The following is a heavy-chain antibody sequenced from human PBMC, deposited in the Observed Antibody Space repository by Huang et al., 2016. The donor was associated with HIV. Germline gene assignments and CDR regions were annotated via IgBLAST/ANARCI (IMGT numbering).Heavy chain of an antibody. D-gene: IGHD2-15*01. J-gene: IGHJ4*02. CDR3: AHIGDIFAAYSPEYFDY. CDR1: GFSLNTSGVG. Sequence: QITLKESGPTLVKPTKTLTLACTFSGFSLNTSGVGVAWIRQPPGKALEWLALIYWDDDKRYRPSPMSRLTIAKDPSNNQVVLTMTNMDPVDTASYFCAHIGDIFAAYSPEYFDYWGQGALVTVSS. CDR2: IYWDDDK. V-gene: IGHV2-5*02.